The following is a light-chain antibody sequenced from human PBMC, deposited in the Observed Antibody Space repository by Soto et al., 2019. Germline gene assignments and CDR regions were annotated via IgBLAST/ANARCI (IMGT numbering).Light chain of an antibody. CDR1: RSDVGAYNY. J-gene: IGLJ1*01. CDR2: EVT. Sequence: QSALTQPASVSGSPGQSIAISCTGTRSDVGAYNYVSWYQQHPGKAPKLMISEVTNRPSGVSDRFSGPKSGNTASLTISGLQAEDEADYYCSSFTSRVTFVFGTGTKLTV. CDR3: SSFTSRVTFV. V-gene: IGLV2-14*01.